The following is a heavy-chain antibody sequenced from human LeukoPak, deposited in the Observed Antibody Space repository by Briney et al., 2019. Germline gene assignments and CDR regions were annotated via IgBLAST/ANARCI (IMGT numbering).Heavy chain of an antibody. V-gene: IGHV3-13*01. CDR2: IGTAGDT. Sequence: HPGGSLRLSCAASGFTFSSYDMHWVRQATGKGLEWVSAIGTAGDTYYPGSVEGRFTISRENAKNSLYLQMNSLRAGDTAVYYCARGGGAYYYDSSIDYWGQGTLVTVSS. D-gene: IGHD3-22*01. CDR1: GFTFSSYD. CDR3: ARGGGAYYYDSSIDY. J-gene: IGHJ4*02.